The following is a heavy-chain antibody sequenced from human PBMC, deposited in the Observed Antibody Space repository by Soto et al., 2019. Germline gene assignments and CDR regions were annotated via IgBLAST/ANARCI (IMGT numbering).Heavy chain of an antibody. Sequence: EVQLVESGGGLVQPGGSLRLSCAASGFTFSNYWMYWVRQAPGKGLEWVSRINSDGSVSTYADSVKGRLTISRDNVKNTLYLQMDSLRAEDTAVYYCARGDCVGGSCYSLAGSFHYYMDAWGKGTTVTV. V-gene: IGHV3-74*03. CDR2: INSDGSVS. J-gene: IGHJ6*03. CDR1: GFTFSNYW. D-gene: IGHD2-15*01. CDR3: ARGDCVGGSCYSLAGSFHYYMDA.